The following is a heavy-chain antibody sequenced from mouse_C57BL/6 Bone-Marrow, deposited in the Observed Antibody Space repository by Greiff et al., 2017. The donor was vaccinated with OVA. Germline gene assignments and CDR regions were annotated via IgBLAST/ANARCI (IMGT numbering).Heavy chain of an antibody. CDR2: ISDGGSYT. CDR3: AREGATLWFAY. V-gene: IGHV5-4*01. J-gene: IGHJ3*01. Sequence: EVHLVESGGGLVKPGGSLKLSCAASGFTFSSYAMSWVRQTPEKRLEWVATISDGGSYTYYPDNVKGRFTISRDNAKNNLYLQMSHLKSEDTAMYYCAREGATLWFAYWGQGTLVTVSA. D-gene: IGHD4-1*02. CDR1: GFTFSSYA.